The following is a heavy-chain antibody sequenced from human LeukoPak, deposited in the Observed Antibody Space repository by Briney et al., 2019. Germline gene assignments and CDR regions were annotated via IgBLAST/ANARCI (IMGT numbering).Heavy chain of an antibody. CDR3: TRKRDCSTTSCYTNYFYGMDV. V-gene: IGHV3-49*03. Sequence: GGSLRLSCTASGFTFGDYAMSWIRQAPGKGLAWVGFIRSTVFGGTTVYAASVKGRFTISRDDSKSIAYLQMSSMKTEDTAVFYCTRKRDCSTTSCYTNYFYGMDVWGQGTTVTVFS. CDR2: IRSTVFGGTT. J-gene: IGHJ6*02. D-gene: IGHD2-2*02. CDR1: GFTFGDYA.